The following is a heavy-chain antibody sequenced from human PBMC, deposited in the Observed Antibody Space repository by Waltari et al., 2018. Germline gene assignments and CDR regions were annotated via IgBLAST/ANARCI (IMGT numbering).Heavy chain of an antibody. CDR2: IYSGGST. CDR1: GFTVGSFY. CDR3: ARESADDYGDYYFDY. V-gene: IGHV3-53*01. Sequence: EVQLVESGGGLIQPGGSLRLSCEASGFTVGSFYMSWVRQAPGKGLEWVSVIYSGGSTYYADSVKGRFTISRDNSKNTLYLQMNSLRAEDTAVYYCARESADDYGDYYFDYWGQGTLVTVSS. D-gene: IGHD4-17*01. J-gene: IGHJ4*02.